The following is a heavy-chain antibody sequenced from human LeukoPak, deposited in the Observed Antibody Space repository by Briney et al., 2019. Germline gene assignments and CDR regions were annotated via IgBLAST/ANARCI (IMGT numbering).Heavy chain of an antibody. CDR1: GYNFTSYW. J-gene: IGHJ4*02. Sequence: GESLKISCKGSGYNFTSYWIGWVRQMPGKGLEWMGIIYPGDSDTRYSPSFQGQVTISADKSISTAYLQWSSLNISDTAMYYCARYTDHYYFDYWGQGTLVTVSS. CDR2: IYPGDSDT. V-gene: IGHV5-51*01. CDR3: ARYTDHYYFDY. D-gene: IGHD1-1*01.